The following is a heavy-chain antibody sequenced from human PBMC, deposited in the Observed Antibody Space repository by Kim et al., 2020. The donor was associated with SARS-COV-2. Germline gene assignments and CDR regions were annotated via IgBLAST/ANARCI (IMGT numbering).Heavy chain of an antibody. CDR2: IYYSGST. Sequence: SETLSLTCTVSGGSISSYYWSWIRQPPGKGLEWIGYIYYSGSTNYNPSLKSRVTISVDTSKNQFSLKLSSVTAADTAVYYCARVGYCSGGSCYYFDYWGQGTLVTVSS. CDR1: GGSISSYY. CDR3: ARVGYCSGGSCYYFDY. V-gene: IGHV4-59*01. D-gene: IGHD2-15*01. J-gene: IGHJ4*02.